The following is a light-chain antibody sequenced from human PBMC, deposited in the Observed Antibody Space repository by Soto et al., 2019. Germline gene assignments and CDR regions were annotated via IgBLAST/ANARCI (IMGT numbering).Light chain of an antibody. CDR3: QQYDTYSRT. CDR1: QMFIGT. CDR2: DAS. J-gene: IGKJ1*01. V-gene: IGKV1-5*01. Sequence: IHMTHSPSTLSASVVSRGTITCRSSQMFIGTLAWYQQRPGKAPKLLIYDASSLERGVPSRFSGSGSGTEFTLPISSLQPDDFATYYCQQYDTYSRTFGQGTKV.